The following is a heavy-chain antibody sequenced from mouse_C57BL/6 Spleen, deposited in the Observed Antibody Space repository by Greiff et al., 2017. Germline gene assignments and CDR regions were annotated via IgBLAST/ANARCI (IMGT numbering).Heavy chain of an antibody. V-gene: IGHV1-59*01. CDR2: IDPSDSYT. CDR1: GYTFTSYW. Sequence: QVQLQQPGAELVRPGTSVKLSCNASGYTFTSYWMHWVKQRPGQGLEWIGVIDPSDSYTNYNQKFKGKATLTVDTSSSTAYMQLSSLTSEDAAVYYCAREEAYYGYWGQGTTLTVSS. D-gene: IGHD1-1*01. J-gene: IGHJ2*01. CDR3: AREEAYYGY.